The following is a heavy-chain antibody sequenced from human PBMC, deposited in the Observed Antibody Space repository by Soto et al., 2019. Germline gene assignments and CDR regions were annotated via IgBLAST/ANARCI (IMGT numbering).Heavy chain of an antibody. J-gene: IGHJ3*02. CDR2: IYHSGST. V-gene: IGHV4-4*02. CDR3: ASIRDGYRSAFDI. Sequence: SETLSLTCAVSGGSISSINWWRWVRQPPGKGLEWIGEIYHSGSTYYNPSLKSRVTISVDRSKNQFSLKLSSVTAADTAVYYCASIRDGYRSAFDIWGQGTMVTVSS. CDR1: GGSISSINW. D-gene: IGHD5-12*01.